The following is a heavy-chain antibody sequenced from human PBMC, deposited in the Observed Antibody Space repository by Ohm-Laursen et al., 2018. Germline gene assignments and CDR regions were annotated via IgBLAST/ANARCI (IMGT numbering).Heavy chain of an antibody. Sequence: GSLRLSCAASGFTFSSYAMSWVRQAPGKGLEWVSAISGSGGSTYYADSVKGQFTISRDNSKNTLYLQMNSLRAEDTAVYYCAKASSGWPYWYFDLWGRGTLVTVSS. V-gene: IGHV3-23*01. J-gene: IGHJ2*01. D-gene: IGHD6-19*01. CDR3: AKASSGWPYWYFDL. CDR2: ISGSGGST. CDR1: GFTFSSYA.